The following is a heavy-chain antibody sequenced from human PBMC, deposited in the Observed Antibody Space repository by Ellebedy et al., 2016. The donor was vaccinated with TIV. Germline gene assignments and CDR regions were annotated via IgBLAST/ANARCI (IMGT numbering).Heavy chain of an antibody. CDR2: IYYSGST. Sequence: SETLSLXCTVSGGSISSYYWSWIRQPPGKGLEWIGYIYYSGSTNYNPSLKSRVTISVDTSKNQFSLKLSSVTAADTAVYYCARAPRPTVTFYFDYWGQGTLVTVSS. V-gene: IGHV4-59*01. J-gene: IGHJ4*02. CDR3: ARAPRPTVTFYFDY. CDR1: GGSISSYY. D-gene: IGHD4-17*01.